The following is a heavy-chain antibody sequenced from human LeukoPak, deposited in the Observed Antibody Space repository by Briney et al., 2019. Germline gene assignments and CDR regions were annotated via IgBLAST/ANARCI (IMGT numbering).Heavy chain of an antibody. J-gene: IGHJ6*04. CDR3: AREWGDYGDYRRLMDV. CDR1: GGSISSYY. D-gene: IGHD4-17*01. Sequence: SETLSLTCTVSGGSISSYYWSWIRQPPGKGLEWIGYIYYGGSTNYNPSLKSRVTISVDTSKNQFSLKLSSVTAADTAVYYCAREWGDYGDYRRLMDVWGKGTTVTVSS. V-gene: IGHV4-59*01. CDR2: IYYGGST.